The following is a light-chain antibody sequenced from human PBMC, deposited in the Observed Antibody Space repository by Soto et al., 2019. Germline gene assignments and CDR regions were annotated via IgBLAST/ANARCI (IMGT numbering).Light chain of an antibody. V-gene: IGLV1-40*01. Sequence: QSVLTQPPSVSGAPGQRVTISCTGSSSNIGAGYDVDWYQQLPGTAPKLLIYGNSNRPSGVPDRFSGSKSGTSASLAITGRQAEDEADYYCQSYDSSLTVVFGGGTQLTVL. CDR3: QSYDSSLTVV. CDR2: GNS. CDR1: SSNIGAGYD. J-gene: IGLJ2*01.